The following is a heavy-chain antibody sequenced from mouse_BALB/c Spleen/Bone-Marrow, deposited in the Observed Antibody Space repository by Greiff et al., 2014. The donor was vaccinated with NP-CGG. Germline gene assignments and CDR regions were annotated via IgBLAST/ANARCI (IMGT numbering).Heavy chain of an antibody. J-gene: IGHJ4*01. CDR3: ARWGWDFATGY. V-gene: IGHV1-18*01. D-gene: IGHD3-3*01. Sequence: EVQLQQSGPELVKPGASVKISCKTSGYTFTEYSMHWVKQSHGKSLEWIGGINPNNGVTSYNQKFKDKATLIVDKSSNTAYMELRSLTSEDSAVYFCARWGWDFATGYWGQGTSVTVSS. CDR1: GYTFTEYS. CDR2: INPNNGVT.